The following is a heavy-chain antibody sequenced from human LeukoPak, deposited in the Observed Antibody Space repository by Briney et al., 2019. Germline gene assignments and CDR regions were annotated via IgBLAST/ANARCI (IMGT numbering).Heavy chain of an antibody. CDR3: ARDNYHTF. Sequence: QAGGSLRLSCAASGFTFSNSWMHWVRQAPGKGLVWVSRIDTDGTNTHYADSVKGRFSISRDNAKNTLYLQMSSLRAEDTAVYYCARDNYHTFWGQGTMVTVSS. D-gene: IGHD5-24*01. CDR1: GFTFSNSW. V-gene: IGHV3-74*01. CDR2: IDTDGTNT. J-gene: IGHJ3*01.